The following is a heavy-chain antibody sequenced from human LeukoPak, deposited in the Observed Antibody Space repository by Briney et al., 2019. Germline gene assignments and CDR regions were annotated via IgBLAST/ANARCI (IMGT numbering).Heavy chain of an antibody. V-gene: IGHV3-7*01. CDR1: GFTFNSYW. CDR3: AGGPGFLIDC. D-gene: IGHD3-3*01. Sequence: GGSLRLSCAASGFTFNSYWMSWVRQAPGKGLEWVANINQGGSQKHYVDSVKGRLTISRDIAKNLLYLQMDSLRAEDTAVYYCAGGPGFLIDCWGQGSLVTVSS. CDR2: INQGGSQK. J-gene: IGHJ4*02.